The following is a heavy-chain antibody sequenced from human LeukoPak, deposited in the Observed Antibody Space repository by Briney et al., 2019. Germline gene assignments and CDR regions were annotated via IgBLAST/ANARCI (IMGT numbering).Heavy chain of an antibody. V-gene: IGHV4-38-2*02. Sequence: PSETLSLTCTVSGYSLSSGYYWGWIRQPPGKGLEWIGSLYHDGNSYYNPSLKSRVTLSVDTSKNQFSLSLRSVTAADTALYYCAFQTTEVPVALRVYFQNWGQGNLVTVSS. CDR3: AFQTTEVPVALRVYFQN. J-gene: IGHJ1*01. CDR2: LYHDGNS. CDR1: GYSLSSGYY. D-gene: IGHD2-2*01.